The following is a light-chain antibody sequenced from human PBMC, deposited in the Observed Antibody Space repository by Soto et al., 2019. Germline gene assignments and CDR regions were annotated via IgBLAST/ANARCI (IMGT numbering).Light chain of an antibody. CDR1: QRVGSN. Sequence: IVMTQSPATLSVSPGDRATLSCRASQRVGSNLAWYQQKAGQAPRLLIYDVSTRATGVPVRFGGSGSGTEFTLTISSLQSEDFAVYYCQQYNNWPPWITFGQGTRLEIK. CDR3: QQYNNWPPWIT. CDR2: DVS. V-gene: IGKV3-15*01. J-gene: IGKJ5*01.